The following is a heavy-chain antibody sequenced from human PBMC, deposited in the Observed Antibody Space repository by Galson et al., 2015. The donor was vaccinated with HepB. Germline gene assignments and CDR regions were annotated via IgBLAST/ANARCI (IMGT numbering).Heavy chain of an antibody. CDR2: ISYDGSNK. J-gene: IGHJ5*02. CDR3: ARGQWLVHNWFDP. Sequence: SLRLSCAASGFTFSSYAMHWVRQAPGKGLEWVAVISYDGSNKYYADSVEGRFTISRDNSKNTLYLQMNSLRAEDTAVYYCARGQWLVHNWFDPWGQGTLVTVSS. CDR1: GFTFSSYA. V-gene: IGHV3-30*04. D-gene: IGHD6-19*01.